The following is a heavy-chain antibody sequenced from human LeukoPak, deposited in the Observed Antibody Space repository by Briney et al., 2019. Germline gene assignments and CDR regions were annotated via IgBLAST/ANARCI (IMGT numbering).Heavy chain of an antibody. D-gene: IGHD3-10*01. J-gene: IGHJ4*02. V-gene: IGHV4-30-2*01. Sequence: SETLSLTCAVSGGSISSGGYSWSWIRQPPGKGLEWIGYIYHSGSTYYNPSLKSRVTISVDRSKNQFSLKLSSVTAADTAVYYCARYDYYGSGVQYYFDYWGQGTLVTVSS. CDR2: IYHSGST. CDR1: GGSISSGGYS. CDR3: ARYDYYGSGVQYYFDY.